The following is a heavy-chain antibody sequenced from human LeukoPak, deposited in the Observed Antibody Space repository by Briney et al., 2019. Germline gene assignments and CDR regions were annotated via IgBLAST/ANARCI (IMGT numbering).Heavy chain of an antibody. CDR1: GGSISSGGYS. D-gene: IGHD3-22*01. CDR3: ASQTIYDSSGHDY. J-gene: IGHJ4*02. Sequence: ASETLSLTCAVSGGSISSGGYSWSWIRQPPGKGLEWIGYIYHSGSTYYNPALKSRVTISVDRSKNQFSLKLSSVTAADTAVYYCASQTIYDSSGHDYWGQGTLVTVSS. CDR2: IYHSGST. V-gene: IGHV4-30-2*01.